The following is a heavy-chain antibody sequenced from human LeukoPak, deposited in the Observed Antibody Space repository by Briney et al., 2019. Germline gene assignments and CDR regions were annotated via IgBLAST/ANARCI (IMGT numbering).Heavy chain of an antibody. V-gene: IGHV3-21*01. CDR2: ISSSSSYI. Sequence: PGGSLRLSCAASGFTFSSYSMNWVRQAPGKGLEWVSSISSSSSYIYYADSVKGRFTISRDNAKNSLYLQMNSLRAEDTAVYYCARGIPVTTSRLWRGFDYWGQGTLVTVSS. J-gene: IGHJ4*02. D-gene: IGHD4-17*01. CDR3: ARGIPVTTSRLWRGFDY. CDR1: GFTFSSYS.